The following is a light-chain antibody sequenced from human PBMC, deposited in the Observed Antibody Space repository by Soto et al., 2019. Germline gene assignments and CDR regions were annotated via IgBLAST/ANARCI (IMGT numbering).Light chain of an antibody. Sequence: QSALTQPASVTGSPGQSITISCSGTSSDIGAYNYVSWYQQHPGKAPKLVIYDVRHRPSGIPNRFSGSKSGNTASLTISGLRAEDEADYYCSSYTSISTLYVFGTGTKLTVL. V-gene: IGLV2-14*03. CDR3: SSYTSISTLYV. J-gene: IGLJ1*01. CDR1: SSDIGAYNY. CDR2: DVR.